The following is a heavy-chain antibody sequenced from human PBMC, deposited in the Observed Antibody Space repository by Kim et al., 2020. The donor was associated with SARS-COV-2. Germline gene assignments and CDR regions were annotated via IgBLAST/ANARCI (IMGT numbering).Heavy chain of an antibody. J-gene: IGHJ6*02. CDR2: IDAGNGNT. D-gene: IGHD3-10*01. V-gene: IGHV1-3*01. CDR1: GYTFTSYA. CDR3: ARGGEGLWFGELLSPSYYYYGMDV. Sequence: ASVKVSCKASGYTFTSYAMHWVRQAPGQRLEWMGWIDAGNGNTKYSQKFQGRVTITRDTSASTAYMELSSLRSEDTAVYYCARGGEGLWFGELLSPSYYYYGMDVWGQGTTVTVSS.